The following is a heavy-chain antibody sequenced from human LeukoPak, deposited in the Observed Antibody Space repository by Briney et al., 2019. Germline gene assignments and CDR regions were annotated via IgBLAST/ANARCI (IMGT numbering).Heavy chain of an antibody. J-gene: IGHJ3*02. CDR2: ISGSGGST. CDR1: GFTFSSYA. V-gene: IGHV3-23*01. D-gene: IGHD2-15*01. Sequence: PGGSLRLSCAASGFTFSSYAMSWVRQAPGKGLEWVSAISGSGGSTYYADSMKGRFTISRDNSKNTLYLQMNSLRAEDTAVYYCASLGCCSGGSCYGDAFDIWGQGTMVTVSS. CDR3: ASLGCCSGGSCYGDAFDI.